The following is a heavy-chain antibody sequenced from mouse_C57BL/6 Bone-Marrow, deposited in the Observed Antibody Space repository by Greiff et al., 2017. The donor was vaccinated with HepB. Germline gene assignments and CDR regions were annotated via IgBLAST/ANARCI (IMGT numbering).Heavy chain of an antibody. D-gene: IGHD2-4*01. Sequence: VQLQQPGAEFVKPGASVKLSCKASGYTFTSYWMHWVKQRPGRGLEWIGRFDPNSGGTKYNEKFKSKATLTGDKPSSTAYMQLSSLTSEDFAVYYCARWRLRRGDYAMDYWGQGTSVTVSS. CDR2: FDPNSGGT. CDR3: ARWRLRRGDYAMDY. V-gene: IGHV1-72*01. CDR1: GYTFTSYW. J-gene: IGHJ4*01.